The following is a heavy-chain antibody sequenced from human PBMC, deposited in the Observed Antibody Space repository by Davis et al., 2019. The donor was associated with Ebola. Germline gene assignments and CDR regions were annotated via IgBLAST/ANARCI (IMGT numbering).Heavy chain of an antibody. V-gene: IGHV4-34*01. CDR3: ARGPKYDYVWGSYRYRPSYYFDY. CDR2: ITHSGST. Sequence: MPSETLSLTCAVYGGSFSGYYWSWIRPPPGKGLEWIGEITHSGSTNYNPSLKSRVTISVDTSKNQFSLKLSSVTAADTAVYYCARGPKYDYVWGSYRYRPSYYFDYWGQGTLVTVSS. D-gene: IGHD3-16*02. J-gene: IGHJ4*02. CDR1: GGSFSGYY.